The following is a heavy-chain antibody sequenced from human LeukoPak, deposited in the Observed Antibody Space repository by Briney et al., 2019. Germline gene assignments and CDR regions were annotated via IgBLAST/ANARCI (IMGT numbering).Heavy chain of an antibody. J-gene: IGHJ6*02. V-gene: IGHV4-31*03. CDR3: ARDAEYYYGSGSYSSGIDV. D-gene: IGHD3-10*01. CDR1: GGSISNSGYY. Sequence: SQTLSLTCTVSGGSISNSGYYWSWIRQHPGKGLEWIGYIYYSGSTYYNPSLKSRVTISADTSKNQFSLKLSSVTAADTAVYYCARDAEYYYGSGSYSSGIDVWGQGTTVTVSS. CDR2: IYYSGST.